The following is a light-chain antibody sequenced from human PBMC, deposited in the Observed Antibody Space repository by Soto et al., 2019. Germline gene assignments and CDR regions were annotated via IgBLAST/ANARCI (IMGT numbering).Light chain of an antibody. V-gene: IGKV3-15*01. CDR1: QSVSSN. Sequence: EIVMTQSPATLSVSPGERATLACRASQSVSSNLAWYQQKPGQAPRLLIYGASTRATGIPARFSGSGSGTEFTLTISSLQSADFAVYYCQQYNNWPVTFGQGNKLEIK. J-gene: IGKJ2*01. CDR2: GAS. CDR3: QQYNNWPVT.